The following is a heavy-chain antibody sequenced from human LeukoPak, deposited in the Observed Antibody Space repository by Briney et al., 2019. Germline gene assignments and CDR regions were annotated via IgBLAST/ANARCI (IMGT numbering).Heavy chain of an antibody. V-gene: IGHV3-30*02. CDR1: GFTFSNYG. D-gene: IGHD3-3*01. CDR2: IQYDGSDK. Sequence: GGSLRLSCAASGFTFSNYGMHWVRQAPGKGLEWVAFIQYDGSDKYYADSVKGRFTISRDNSKNTLYLQMNSLRAEDTAVYYCAKDLSKGLLYRRGMFYFDYWGQGTLVTVSS. J-gene: IGHJ4*02. CDR3: AKDLSKGLLYRRGMFYFDY.